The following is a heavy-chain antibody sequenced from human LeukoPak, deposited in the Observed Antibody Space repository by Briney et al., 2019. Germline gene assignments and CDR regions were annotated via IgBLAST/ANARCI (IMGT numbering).Heavy chain of an antibody. Sequence: ASVKVSCKASGYTFTSYGISWVRQAPGQGLEWMGWINPNSGGTNYAQKFQGRVTMTRDTSISTAYMELSRLRSDDTAVYYCARDKSPTYHAFDIWGQGTMVTVSS. CDR3: ARDKSPTYHAFDI. V-gene: IGHV1-2*02. CDR2: INPNSGGT. J-gene: IGHJ3*02. CDR1: GYTFTSYG.